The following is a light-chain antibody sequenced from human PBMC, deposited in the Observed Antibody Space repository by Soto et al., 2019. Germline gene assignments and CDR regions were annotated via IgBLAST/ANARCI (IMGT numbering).Light chain of an antibody. CDR1: SSDVGGYNY. Sequence: QSALTQPPSASGSPGQSVTISCTGTSSDVGGYNYVSWYQQHPGKAPKLMIYEVSKRPSGVPDRFSGSKSGNTASLTVSGPQAEDEADYYCSSYAGSNTDVVFGGGTKLTVL. V-gene: IGLV2-8*01. CDR3: SSYAGSNTDVV. CDR2: EVS. J-gene: IGLJ2*01.